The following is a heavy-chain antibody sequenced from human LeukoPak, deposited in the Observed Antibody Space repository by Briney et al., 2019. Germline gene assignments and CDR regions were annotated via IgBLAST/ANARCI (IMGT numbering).Heavy chain of an antibody. Sequence: GGSLRLSCTASGFTFSDTWMSWVRQSPGKGLEWVARIRSNVDGGTTVYAAPVKDRFIISRDDSKNILFLQMSSLKIEDTAVYYCTAWSITQVRGVPVSPPSFDPWGQGTLVTVSS. CDR3: TAWSITQVRGVPVSPPSFDP. D-gene: IGHD3-10*01. CDR2: IRSNVDGGTT. V-gene: IGHV3-15*01. J-gene: IGHJ5*02. CDR1: GFTFSDTW.